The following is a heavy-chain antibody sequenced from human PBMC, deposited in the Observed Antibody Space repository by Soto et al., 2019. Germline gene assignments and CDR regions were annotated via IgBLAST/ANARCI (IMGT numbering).Heavy chain of an antibody. J-gene: IGHJ4*02. Sequence: QVQLVQSGAEEKKPGASVKVSCKASGYTFTSYAMHWVRQAPGQRLEWMGWINAGNGNTKYSQKFQGRVTITRDAAASTAYMELSSLGSEDTAVYYCARAVAVPADLDYWGQGTLVTVSS. CDR3: ARAVAVPADLDY. CDR2: INAGNGNT. CDR1: GYTFTSYA. V-gene: IGHV1-3*05. D-gene: IGHD6-19*01.